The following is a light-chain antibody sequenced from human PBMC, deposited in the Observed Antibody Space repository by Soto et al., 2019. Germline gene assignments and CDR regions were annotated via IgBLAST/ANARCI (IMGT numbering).Light chain of an antibody. V-gene: IGKV3-15*01. CDR1: QSVSNK. CDR2: GAS. Sequence: EIVMTQSPATLSVSPGERATLSCRASQSVSNKLAWYQQKPGQAPRLLIYGASTRATGIPARFSGSGSGTEFTLTINSLQAEDCAVYYCQQYYNWPRTFGQGTRLEIK. CDR3: QQYYNWPRT. J-gene: IGKJ5*01.